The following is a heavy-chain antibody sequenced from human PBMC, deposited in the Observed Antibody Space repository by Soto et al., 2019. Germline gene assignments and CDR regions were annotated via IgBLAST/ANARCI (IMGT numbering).Heavy chain of an antibody. CDR2: ISANNGNT. J-gene: IGHJ6*02. CDR1: GYTFTTFG. Sequence: ASVKVSCKASGYTFTTFGISWVRQAPGQGLEWVGWISANNGNTKYSQKFQGRVTMTRDTSISTAYMELSRLRSDDTAVYYCARQDYWNYYYGMDVWGQGTTVTVSS. CDR3: ARQDYWNYYYGMDV. D-gene: IGHD1-1*01. V-gene: IGHV1-18*01.